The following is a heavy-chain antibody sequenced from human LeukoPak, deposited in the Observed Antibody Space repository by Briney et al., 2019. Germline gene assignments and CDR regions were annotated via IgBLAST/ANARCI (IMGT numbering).Heavy chain of an antibody. CDR2: IRYDGSNK. V-gene: IGHV3-30*02. D-gene: IGHD4-17*01. J-gene: IGHJ4*02. Sequence: PGGSLRLSCAASGFTFTDFWMHWVRQAPGKGLEWVAFIRYDGSNKYYADSVKGRFTISRDNSKNTLYLQMNSLRAEDTAVYYCAKVTRDYGDYATFDYWGQGTLVTVSS. CDR1: GFTFTDFW. CDR3: AKVTRDYGDYATFDY.